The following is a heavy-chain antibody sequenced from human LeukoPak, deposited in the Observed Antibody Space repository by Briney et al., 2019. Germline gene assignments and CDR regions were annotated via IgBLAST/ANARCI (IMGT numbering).Heavy chain of an antibody. D-gene: IGHD1-26*01. Sequence: SETLSLTCTVSGGSISSGDYYWSWIHQPPGKGLEWIGYIYYSGSTYYNPSLKSRVTISVDTSKNQFSLKLSSVTAADTAVYYCARLSGSYYPDYWGQGTLVTVSS. CDR3: ARLSGSYYPDY. J-gene: IGHJ4*02. CDR1: GGSISSGDYY. V-gene: IGHV4-30-4*08. CDR2: IYYSGST.